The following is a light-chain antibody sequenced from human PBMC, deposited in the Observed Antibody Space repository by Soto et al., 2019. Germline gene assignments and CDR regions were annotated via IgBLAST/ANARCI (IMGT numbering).Light chain of an antibody. Sequence: QSALTQPASVSGSPGQSITISCTGTSGDIGGYNYVSWFQQHPDKAPKLMIYDVHGRPSGVSNRFSGSKSGNTASLTIAGLQAEDEADYYCNSFTSSGTRVFGTGTKVTVL. CDR1: SGDIGGYNY. J-gene: IGLJ1*01. CDR3: NSFTSSGTRV. V-gene: IGLV2-14*01. CDR2: DVH.